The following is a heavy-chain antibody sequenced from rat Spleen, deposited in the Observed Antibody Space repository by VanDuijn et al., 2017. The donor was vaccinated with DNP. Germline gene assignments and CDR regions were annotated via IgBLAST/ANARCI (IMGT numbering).Heavy chain of an antibody. J-gene: IGHJ2*01. Sequence: EVQLVESGGDLVQPGRSLKLSCVASGFTFNNYWMTWIRQVPGKGLEWVASITSSGGSTYYPDSVKGRFTISRDNAKNTLYLQMNSLRSEDTATYYCARDLEYRYLSGDWGQGVMVTVSS. D-gene: IGHD1-5*01. CDR1: GFTFNNYW. CDR3: ARDLEYRYLSGD. CDR2: ITSSGGST. V-gene: IGHV5-31*01.